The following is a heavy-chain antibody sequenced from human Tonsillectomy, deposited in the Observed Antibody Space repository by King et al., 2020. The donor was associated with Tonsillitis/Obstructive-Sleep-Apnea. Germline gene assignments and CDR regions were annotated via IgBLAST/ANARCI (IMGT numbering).Heavy chain of an antibody. CDR2: LYYSGRT. CDR3: ARSYYDYWGGYGAYNGMDV. Sequence: VQLQESGPGLEKPSETLSLTCTVSGGSISSYYWSGIRQPPGKGLEWIGYLYYSGRTNYNPSLKSRVTISVDTSKKLFSLKLSSVTAADTAVYYCARSYYDYWGGYGAYNGMDVWGQGPTVSVSS. CDR1: GGSISSYY. V-gene: IGHV4-59*08. J-gene: IGHJ6*02. D-gene: IGHD3-3*01.